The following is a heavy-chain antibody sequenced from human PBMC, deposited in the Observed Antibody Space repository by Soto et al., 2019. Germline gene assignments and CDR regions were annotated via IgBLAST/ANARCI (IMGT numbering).Heavy chain of an antibody. CDR3: ATVRGSTSYYFDY. CDR2: IYYSGST. Sequence: SETLSLTCTVSGGSISSYYWSWIRQPPGKGLEWIGYIYYSGSTNYNPSLKSRVTISVDTSKNQFSLKVSSVTAADTAVYYCATVRGSTSYYFDYWGQGTLVTVSS. CDR1: GGSISSYY. J-gene: IGHJ4*02. D-gene: IGHD1-26*01. V-gene: IGHV4-59*08.